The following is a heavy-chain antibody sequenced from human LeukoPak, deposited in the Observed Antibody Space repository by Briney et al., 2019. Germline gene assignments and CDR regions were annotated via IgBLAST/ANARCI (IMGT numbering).Heavy chain of an antibody. J-gene: IGHJ4*02. Sequence: GGSLRLSCAASGFTFSSYWMSWVRQAPGKGLEWVANIKQDGSEKYYVDSVKGRFTISRDNAKNSLYLQMNSLRAEDTAVYYCARDPKIQLWLGSMGFDYWGQGTLVTVSS. D-gene: IGHD5-18*01. V-gene: IGHV3-7*01. CDR2: IKQDGSEK. CDR1: GFTFSSYW. CDR3: ARDPKIQLWLGSMGFDY.